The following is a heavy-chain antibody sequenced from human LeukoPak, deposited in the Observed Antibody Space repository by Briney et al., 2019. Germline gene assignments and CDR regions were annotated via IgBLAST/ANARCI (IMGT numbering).Heavy chain of an antibody. D-gene: IGHD6-6*01. J-gene: IGHJ4*02. CDR2: FDPEDGET. CDR1: GYTLTELS. CDR3: APRMAARPGYSD. Sequence: GASVKVSCKVSGYTLTELSMHWVRQAPRKGLEWMGGFDPEDGETIYAQKFQGRVTMTEDTSTDTACMELSSLRSEDTAVYYCAPRMAARPGYSDWGQGTLVTVPS. V-gene: IGHV1-24*01.